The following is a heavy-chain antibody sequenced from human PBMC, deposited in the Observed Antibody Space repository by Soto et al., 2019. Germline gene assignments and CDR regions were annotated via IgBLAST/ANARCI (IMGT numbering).Heavy chain of an antibody. Sequence: QVQLQESGPGLVKPSGTLSLTCAVSGGSISSSNWWSWVRQPPGKGLEWIGEIYHSGSTNYNPSLKSRATRSVDKSKNQSSLKLSSVTAADTAVYYCARAPSSIAARHFDYWGQGTLVTVSS. CDR1: GGSISSSNW. CDR2: IYHSGST. V-gene: IGHV4-4*02. J-gene: IGHJ4*02. CDR3: ARAPSSIAARHFDY. D-gene: IGHD6-6*01.